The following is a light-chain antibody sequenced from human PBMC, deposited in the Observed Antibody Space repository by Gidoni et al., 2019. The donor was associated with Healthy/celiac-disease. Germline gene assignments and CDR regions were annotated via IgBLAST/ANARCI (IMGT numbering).Light chain of an antibody. CDR3: QQYNNGPLT. Sequence: EIVMTQTPATLSVSTGERATLSCRASQSVNSNLAWYQQKPGQAPRLLIDGASTRATGIPARFSGSGSGTEFTLTISSLQSEDFAVYYFQQYNNGPLTFGGGTKVEIK. CDR2: GAS. J-gene: IGKJ4*01. V-gene: IGKV3-15*01. CDR1: QSVNSN.